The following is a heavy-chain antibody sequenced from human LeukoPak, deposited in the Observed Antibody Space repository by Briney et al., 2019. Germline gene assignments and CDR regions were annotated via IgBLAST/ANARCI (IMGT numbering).Heavy chain of an antibody. CDR3: ARDEMTTVVTLSYGMDV. CDR1: GGSISSYY. D-gene: IGHD4-23*01. Sequence: SETLSLTCTVSGGSISSYYWSWIRQPAGKGLEWIGRIYTSGSTNYNPSLKSRVTMSVDTSKNQFSLKLSSVTAADTAVYYCARDEMTTVVTLSYGMDVWGQGTTVTVSS. V-gene: IGHV4-4*07. CDR2: IYTSGST. J-gene: IGHJ6*02.